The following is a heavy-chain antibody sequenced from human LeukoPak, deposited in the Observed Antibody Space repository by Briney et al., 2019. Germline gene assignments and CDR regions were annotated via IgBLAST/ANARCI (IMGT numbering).Heavy chain of an antibody. V-gene: IGHV3-74*01. CDR2: INPDGSST. J-gene: IGHJ6*03. Sequence: GGSLRLSCAASGFTFSSYWMHWVRQAPGKGLVWVSRINPDGSSTPYADSVKGRFTISRDNAKNILYLQMNSLRAEDTAVYFCVKDYYYYYMDVWGKGTTVTVSS. CDR3: VKDYYYYYMDV. CDR1: GFTFSSYW.